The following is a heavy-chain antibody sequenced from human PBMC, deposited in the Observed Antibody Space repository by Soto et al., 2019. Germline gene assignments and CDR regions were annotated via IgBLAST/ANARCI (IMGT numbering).Heavy chain of an antibody. CDR3: ASPDESYYYDSSGYSKDAFDI. CDR2: IYYSGST. V-gene: IGHV4-39*01. D-gene: IGHD3-22*01. Sequence: SETLSLTCTVSGGSISSYYWGWIRQPPGKGLEWIGSIYYSGSTYYNPSLKSRVTISVDTSKNQFSLKLSSVTAADTAVYYCASPDESYYYDSSGYSKDAFDIWGQGTMVTVSS. CDR1: GGSISSYY. J-gene: IGHJ3*02.